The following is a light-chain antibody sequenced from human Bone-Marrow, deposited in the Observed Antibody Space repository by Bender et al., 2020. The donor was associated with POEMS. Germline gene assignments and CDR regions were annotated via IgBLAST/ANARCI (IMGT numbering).Light chain of an antibody. J-gene: IGLJ3*02. CDR2: KDT. Sequence: YELTQPPSVSVSPGQTARITCSGDALPTQYAYWFQQKTGQAPVMVISKDTERPSGIPERFSGSSSGTIVTLTIFGVQTEDEADYHCQSADSSDTYWVFGGGTNLTVL. CDR1: ALPTQY. CDR3: QSADSSDTYWV. V-gene: IGLV3-25*03.